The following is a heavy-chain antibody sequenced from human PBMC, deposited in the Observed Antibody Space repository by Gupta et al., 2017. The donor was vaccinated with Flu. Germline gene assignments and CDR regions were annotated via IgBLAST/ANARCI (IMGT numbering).Heavy chain of an antibody. Sequence: WVAVISYDGSNKYYADSVKGRFTISRDNSKNTLYLQMNSLRAEDTAVYYCARESSGAYYYDSSGTVGGAFDIWGQGTMVTVSS. J-gene: IGHJ3*02. V-gene: IGHV3-30-3*01. CDR3: ARESSGAYYYDSSGTVGGAFDI. D-gene: IGHD3-22*01. CDR2: ISYDGSNK.